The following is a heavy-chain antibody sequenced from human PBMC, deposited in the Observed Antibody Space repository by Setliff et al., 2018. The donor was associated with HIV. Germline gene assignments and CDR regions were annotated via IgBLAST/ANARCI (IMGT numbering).Heavy chain of an antibody. CDR3: ARDHDSSAYTYFDY. Sequence: SVKVSCKASGYTFTNYDINWVRQAPGQGLEWMGGIIPIFGTANYAQKFQGRVTITTDESTSTVYMELRSLRSEDTAVYYCARDHDSSAYTYFDYWGQGTLVTVSS. J-gene: IGHJ4*02. CDR1: GYTFTNYD. D-gene: IGHD3-22*01. CDR2: IIPIFGTA. V-gene: IGHV1-69*05.